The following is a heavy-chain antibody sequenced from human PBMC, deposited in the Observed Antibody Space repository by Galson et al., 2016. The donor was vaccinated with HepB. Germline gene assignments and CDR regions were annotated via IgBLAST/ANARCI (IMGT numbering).Heavy chain of an antibody. CDR1: GGSISSFY. CDR3: AKHMMVASNYFYYGMGV. V-gene: IGHV4-59*08. D-gene: IGHD2-21*02. Sequence: TLSLTCTVSGGSISSFYWSWIRQPPGKRLEWIGYIYYSGRTNYNPSLKSRLTISVDTSKNQFSLKLSSVTAADTAVYFCAKHMMVASNYFYYGMGVWGQGTTVTVSS. J-gene: IGHJ6*02. CDR2: IYYSGRT.